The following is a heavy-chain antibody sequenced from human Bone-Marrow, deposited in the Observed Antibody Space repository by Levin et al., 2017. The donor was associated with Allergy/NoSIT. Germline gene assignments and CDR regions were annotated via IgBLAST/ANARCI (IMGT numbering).Heavy chain of an antibody. D-gene: IGHD6-6*01. J-gene: IGHJ4*02. CDR3: ERLSQSTQLADFDY. CDR1: GGSISSSPYY. Sequence: GSLRLSCTVSGGSISSSPYYWGWIRRPPGKGLEWLGNIYYSGNTYYNPSLRSRVTISVDTSKNQFSLKLSSVTAADTAVYYCERLSQSTQLADFDYWGQGTLVTVSS. V-gene: IGHV4-39*01. CDR2: IYYSGNT.